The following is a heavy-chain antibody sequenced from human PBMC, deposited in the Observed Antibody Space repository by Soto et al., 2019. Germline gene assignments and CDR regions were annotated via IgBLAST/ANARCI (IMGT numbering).Heavy chain of an antibody. J-gene: IGHJ6*04. Sequence: QVQLVQSGAEVKKPGSSVKVSCKASGGTFSSYAISWVRQAPGQGLEWMGGIIPIFGTANYAQKFQGRVTLTANKSKSTAYMEQSSLISEDTDVYYCAREVGWDLLHHLDYYYGMDVRGNGTTVTVS. D-gene: IGHD1-26*01. CDR2: IIPIFGTA. CDR1: GGTFSSYA. CDR3: AREVGWDLLHHLDYYYGMDV. V-gene: IGHV1-69*06.